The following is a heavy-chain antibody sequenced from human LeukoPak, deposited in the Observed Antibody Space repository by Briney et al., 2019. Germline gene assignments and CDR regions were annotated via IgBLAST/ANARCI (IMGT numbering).Heavy chain of an antibody. CDR1: GGTFINYA. J-gene: IGHJ4*02. CDR2: IIPIFDTT. V-gene: IGHV1-69*13. D-gene: IGHD6-6*01. CDR3: ARSESSSVGDFGH. Sequence: SVKVSCKASGGTFINYAISWVRQAPGQGLEWMGGIIPIFDTTNFAQKFQGRVTITADESTSTVYMELNSLRSDDTAVYYCARSESSSVGDFGHWGQGTLVTVSS.